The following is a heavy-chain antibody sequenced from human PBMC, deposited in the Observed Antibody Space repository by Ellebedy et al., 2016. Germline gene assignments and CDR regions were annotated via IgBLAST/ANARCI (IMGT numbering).Heavy chain of an antibody. J-gene: IGHJ5*02. V-gene: IGHV4-61*08. CDR3: AREGDYGDFGFNP. CDR1: GGSISSGGYY. Sequence: SETLSLXXTVSGGSISSGGYYWSWIRQHPGKGLEWIGYIYYSGSTNYNPSLKSRVTISVDTSRDKFSLKLISVTAADTAVYYCAREGDYGDFGFNPWGQGTLVIVSS. CDR2: IYYSGST. D-gene: IGHD4-17*01.